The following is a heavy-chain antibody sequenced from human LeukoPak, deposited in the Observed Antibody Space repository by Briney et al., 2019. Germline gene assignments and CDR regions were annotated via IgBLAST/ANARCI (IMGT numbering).Heavy chain of an antibody. CDR3: ARMVVVPAAYYYYYYMDV. J-gene: IGHJ6*03. Sequence: PSETLSLTCTVSGGSISSYYWSWIRQPAGKGLEWIGRIYTSGSTNYNPSLKSRVTMSVDTSKNQFSLKLSSVTAADTAVYYCARMVVVPAAYYYYYYMDVWGKGTTVTVSS. D-gene: IGHD2-2*01. V-gene: IGHV4-4*07. CDR1: GGSISSYY. CDR2: IYTSGST.